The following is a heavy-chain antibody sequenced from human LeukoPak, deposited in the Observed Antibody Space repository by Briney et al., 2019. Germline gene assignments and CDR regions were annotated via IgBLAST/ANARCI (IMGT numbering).Heavy chain of an antibody. CDR1: GFTFSSYA. CDR3: ARGRLKLARGWPFDY. J-gene: IGHJ4*02. V-gene: IGHV3-30*04. D-gene: IGHD6-19*01. CDR2: ISYDGSNK. Sequence: GGSLRLSCAASGFTFSSYAMHWVRQAPGKGLEWVAVISYDGSNKYYADSVKGRFTISRDNSKNTLYLQMNSLRAEDTAVYYCARGRLKLARGWPFDYWGQGTLVTVSS.